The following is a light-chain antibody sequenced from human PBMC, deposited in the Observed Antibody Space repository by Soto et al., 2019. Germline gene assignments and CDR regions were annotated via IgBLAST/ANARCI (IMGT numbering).Light chain of an antibody. V-gene: IGKV3-20*01. CDR2: GAS. CDR3: QQYGSSPWT. CDR1: QSISSY. J-gene: IGKJ1*01. Sequence: IVLTQSPGTLSLSPGERTTLSCRASQSISSYLAWYQQKPGQAPRLLIYGASSRATGIPDRFSGSGSGTDFTLTISRLEPEDFAVYYCQQYGSSPWTFGQGTKVDNK.